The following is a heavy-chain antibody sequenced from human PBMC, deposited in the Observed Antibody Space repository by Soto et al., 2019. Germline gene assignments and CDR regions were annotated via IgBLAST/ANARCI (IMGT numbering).Heavy chain of an antibody. J-gene: IGHJ4*02. Sequence: QVQLVQSGTEVKKPGSSVKVSCKASGGTFSSYTISWVRQAPGQGLEWMGGIIPFFGSARYAQKFQGRVPITADASATTAYMELSGLRSEDTAMCYCARDGARASPTYDFWGQGTLVTVSS. D-gene: IGHD3-16*01. CDR1: GGTFSSYT. CDR2: IIPFFGSA. CDR3: ARDGARASPTYDF. V-gene: IGHV1-69*12.